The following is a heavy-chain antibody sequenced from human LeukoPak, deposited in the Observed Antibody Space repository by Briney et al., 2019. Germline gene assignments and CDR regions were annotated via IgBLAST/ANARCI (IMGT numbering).Heavy chain of an antibody. V-gene: IGHV1-2*02. CDR1: GYTFTSYG. CDR3: ANSAGGYGDYSYHLH. J-gene: IGHJ4*02. Sequence: ASVKVSCKASGYTFTSYGISWVRQTPGQGLEWMGWINPNSGGTNYAQKFQGRVTMTRDTSISTAYMELSRLRSDDTAVYYCANSAGGYGDYSYHLHWGQGTLVTVSS. CDR2: INPNSGGT. D-gene: IGHD4-17*01.